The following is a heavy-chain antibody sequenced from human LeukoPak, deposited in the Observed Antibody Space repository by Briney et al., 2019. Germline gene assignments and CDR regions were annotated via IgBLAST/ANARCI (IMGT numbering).Heavy chain of an antibody. V-gene: IGHV4-61*01. CDR2: IYYSGST. CDR3: AKARVKVSYAFDI. Sequence: SETLSLTCTVSGGSVSSGSYYWSWIRQPPGKGLEWIGYIYYSGSTNYHPSLKSRVTISVDTSKNQFSLKLSSVTAADTAVYYCAKARVKVSYAFDIWGQGTMVTVSS. CDR1: GGSVSSGSYY. D-gene: IGHD5/OR15-5a*01. J-gene: IGHJ3*02.